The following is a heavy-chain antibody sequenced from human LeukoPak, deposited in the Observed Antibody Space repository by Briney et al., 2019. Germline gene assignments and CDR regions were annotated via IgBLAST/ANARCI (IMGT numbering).Heavy chain of an antibody. Sequence: GGSLRLSCAASGFTFSSYSMNWVRQAPGKGLGWVSSISSSSSSYIYYADSVKGRFTISRDNAKNSLYLQMNSLRAEDTAVYYCARDRPTMVRGVIITEFFDYWGQGTLVTVSS. CDR2: ISSSSSSYI. CDR3: ARDRPTMVRGVIITEFFDY. J-gene: IGHJ4*02. D-gene: IGHD3-10*01. CDR1: GFTFSSYS. V-gene: IGHV3-21*01.